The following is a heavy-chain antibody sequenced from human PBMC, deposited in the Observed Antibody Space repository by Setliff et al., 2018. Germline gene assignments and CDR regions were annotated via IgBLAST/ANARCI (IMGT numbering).Heavy chain of an antibody. CDR1: GASIGSGSHY. V-gene: IGHV4-61*02. J-gene: IGHJ6*02. Sequence: LSLTCTVSGASIGSGSHYWSWIRQPVGRGLEWIGRIYTSGTTNYSPSLKSRVSISSDTSKNVISLKLNSVTAADTAVYFCAREYVVISFVRNTHSHYGMDVWGQGTTVTVSS. CDR3: AREYVVISFVRNTHSHYGMDV. CDR2: IYTSGTT. D-gene: IGHD2-21*01.